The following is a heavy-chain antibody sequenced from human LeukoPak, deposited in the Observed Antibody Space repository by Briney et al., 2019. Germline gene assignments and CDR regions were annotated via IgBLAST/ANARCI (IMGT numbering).Heavy chain of an antibody. Sequence: PGGSLRLSCAASGFTFSSHWMTWVRQAPGKGLEWVANIKEDGSEKHYVDSVKGRFSISRDNAKESLYLQMNSLRAEDTAVYYCARGRRWLQPIDYWGQGTLVTVSS. CDR1: GFTFSSHW. V-gene: IGHV3-7*01. J-gene: IGHJ4*02. CDR3: ARGRRWLQPIDY. D-gene: IGHD5-24*01. CDR2: IKEDGSEK.